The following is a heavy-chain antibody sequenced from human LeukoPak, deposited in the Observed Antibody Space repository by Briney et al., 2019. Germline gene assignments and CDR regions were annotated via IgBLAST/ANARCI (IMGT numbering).Heavy chain of an antibody. D-gene: IGHD3-3*01. V-gene: IGHV3-23*01. Sequence: GRSLRLSCAASGFTFSSYGMHWVRQAPGKGLEWVSAISGSGGSTYYADSVKGRFTISRDNSKNTLYLQTNSLRAEDTAVYYCAKAGDFWSGYFAWGQGTLVTVYS. CDR1: GFTFSSYG. CDR2: ISGSGGST. J-gene: IGHJ5*02. CDR3: AKAGDFWSGYFA.